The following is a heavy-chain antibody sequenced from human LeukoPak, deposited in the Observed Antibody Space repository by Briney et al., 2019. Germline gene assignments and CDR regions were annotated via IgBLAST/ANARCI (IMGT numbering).Heavy chain of an antibody. CDR2: IYAGDSEI. J-gene: IGHJ4*02. D-gene: IGHD5-12*01. CDR1: GYTFNAYW. Sequence: GESLKISCKGSGYTFNAYWIGWVRQMPGKGLEWMGVIYAGDSEIRYSPSFQGQVTISVDKSISTAYLQWSSLKASDIAMYYCARHSRGSNDYWGQGTLVTVSS. V-gene: IGHV5-51*01. CDR3: ARHSRGSNDY.